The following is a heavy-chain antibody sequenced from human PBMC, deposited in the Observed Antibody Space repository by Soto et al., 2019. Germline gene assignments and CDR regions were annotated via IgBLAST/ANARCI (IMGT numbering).Heavy chain of an antibody. J-gene: IGHJ5*02. V-gene: IGHV1-18*01. CDR2: INTYNGNT. CDR1: GYTFTNYG. Sequence: ASVKVSCKASGYTFTNYGISWVRQAPGQGLEWMGWINTYNGNTNHAQKLQGRVTMTTDTSTSTAYMELRSLRSDDTAVYYCARGVGSGTYYNQYNWFDPWGQGTLVTVAS. CDR3: ARGVGSGTYYNQYNWFDP. D-gene: IGHD3-10*01.